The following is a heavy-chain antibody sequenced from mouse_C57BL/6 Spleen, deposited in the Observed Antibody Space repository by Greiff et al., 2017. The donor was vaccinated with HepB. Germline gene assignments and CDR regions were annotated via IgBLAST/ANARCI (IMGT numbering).Heavy chain of an antibody. CDR1: GYAFRSSW. J-gene: IGHJ2*01. V-gene: IGHV1-82*01. D-gene: IGHD1-1*01. CDR3: ARKDYYGFHYFDY. CDR2: IYPGDGDT. Sequence: QVQLQQSGPELVKPGASVKISCKASGYAFRSSWMNWVKQRPGKGLEWIGRIYPGDGDTNYNGKFKGKATLTADKSSSTAYMQLSSLTSEDSAVYFCARKDYYGFHYFDYWGQGTTLTVSS.